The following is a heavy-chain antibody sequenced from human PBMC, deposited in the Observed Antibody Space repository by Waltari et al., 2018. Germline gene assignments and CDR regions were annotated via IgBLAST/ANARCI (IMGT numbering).Heavy chain of an antibody. CDR2: IIPIFGTA. J-gene: IGHJ3*02. D-gene: IGHD3-3*01. Sequence: QVQLVQSGAEVKKPGSSVKVSCKASGGTFSSYAIRWVRQAPGQGLEWMGGIIPIFGTANYAQKFQGRVTITTDESTSTAYMELSSLRSEDTAVYYCATTIFGVVATSAFDIWGQGTMVTVSS. CDR1: GGTFSSYA. V-gene: IGHV1-69*05. CDR3: ATTIFGVVATSAFDI.